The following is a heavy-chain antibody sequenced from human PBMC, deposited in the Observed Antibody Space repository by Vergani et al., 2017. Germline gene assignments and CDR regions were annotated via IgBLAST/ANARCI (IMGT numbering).Heavy chain of an antibody. V-gene: IGHV3-23*01. CDR2: IGGSGGST. Sequence: EVQLLESGGDLVQPGGSLKLSCAASGFTFNHYAMNWFRQAPGKGRNGFSGIGGSGGSTYYEGSVKGRFTISRDSSKNTLYLQMNSLSAGDTAVYYCAKANPRNSGYDYLYYYHAMDVWGQGTTVTVSS. D-gene: IGHD5-12*01. CDR3: AKANPRNSGYDYLYYYHAMDV. J-gene: IGHJ6*02. CDR1: GFTFNHYA.